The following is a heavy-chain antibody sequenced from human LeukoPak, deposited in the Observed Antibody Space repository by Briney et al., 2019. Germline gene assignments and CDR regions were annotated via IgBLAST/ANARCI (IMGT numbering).Heavy chain of an antibody. CDR2: ISYDGSNK. D-gene: IGHD6-19*01. V-gene: IGHV3-30-3*01. J-gene: IGHJ6*02. CDR3: AREPSGWVHYYGMDV. CDR1: GFTFSSYA. Sequence: GGSLRLPCAASGFTFSSYAMHWVRQAPGKGLEWVAVISYDGSNKYYADSVKGRFTISRDNSKNTLYLQMNSLRAEDTAVYYCAREPSGWVHYYGMDVWGQGTTVTVSS.